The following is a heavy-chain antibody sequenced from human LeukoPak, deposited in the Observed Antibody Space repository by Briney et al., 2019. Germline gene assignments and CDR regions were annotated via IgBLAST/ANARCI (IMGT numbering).Heavy chain of an antibody. J-gene: IGHJ6*03. CDR1: GGTFSSHA. CDR3: ARVPSNYVSPDYYYYYYMDV. D-gene: IGHD4-11*01. CDR2: IIPIFGTA. V-gene: IGHV1-69*05. Sequence: SVKVSCKASGGTFSSHAISWVRQAPGQGLEWMGGIIPIFGTANYAQKFQGRVTITTDESTSTAYMELSSLRSEDTAVYYCARVPSNYVSPDYYYYYYMDVWGKGTTVTVSS.